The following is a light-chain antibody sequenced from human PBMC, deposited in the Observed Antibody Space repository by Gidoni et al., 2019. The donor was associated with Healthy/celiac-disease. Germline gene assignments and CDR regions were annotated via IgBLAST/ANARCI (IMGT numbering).Light chain of an antibody. V-gene: IGKV3-15*01. CDR1: QRVSSN. CDR3: QQYNNWPPWT. Sequence: IVMTQSPAPLSVSPGERATLSCRASQRVSSNLAWYQQTPGQAPRLLIYGAATRATGMPATFSGSGSGTEFTLTISSLQSEDFAVYYCQQYNNWPPWTFGQGTKVEIK. CDR2: GAA. J-gene: IGKJ1*01.